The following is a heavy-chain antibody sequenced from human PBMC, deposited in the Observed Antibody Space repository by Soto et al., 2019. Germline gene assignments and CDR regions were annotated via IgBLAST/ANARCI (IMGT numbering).Heavy chain of an antibody. J-gene: IGHJ6*02. CDR2: IDHSGST. D-gene: IGHD2-15*01. CDR1: GGSFSAYY. V-gene: IGHV4-34*01. Sequence: PSETLSLTCAVHGGSFSAYYWTWIRQPPGRGLEWIGEIDHSGSTNYNPSLESRVSMSIDTAKNRFSLNVRAVTAADTAVYYCVRGLRYSGMDVWGQGTTVTVSS. CDR3: VRGLRYSGMDV.